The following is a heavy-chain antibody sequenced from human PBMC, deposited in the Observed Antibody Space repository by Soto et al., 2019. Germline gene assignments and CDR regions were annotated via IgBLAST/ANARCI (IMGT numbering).Heavy chain of an antibody. D-gene: IGHD3-22*01. Sequence: PGGSLRLSCVASGFTLSTYAMSWVRQAPGKGLEWVSGITGSGGSTYYADSVKGRFTISRDNSKSTVSLQMNSLRAEDTAVYYCARGRGYFDSSDYYEDFWRQGTKVTVSS. J-gene: IGHJ4*02. CDR2: ITGSGGST. V-gene: IGHV3-23*01. CDR1: GFTLSTYA. CDR3: ARGRGYFDSSDYYEDF.